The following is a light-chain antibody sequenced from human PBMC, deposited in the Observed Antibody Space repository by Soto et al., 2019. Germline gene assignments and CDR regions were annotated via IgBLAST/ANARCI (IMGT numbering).Light chain of an antibody. CDR2: KAS. CDR3: QQYYTYRT. J-gene: IGKJ1*01. CDR1: QSISTW. Sequence: DIQMTQSPSTLSAFVGDRVTITCRASQSISTWLAWYQQKPGKAPKPLIYKASSLESGVPSRFSGSGAGTEFTLTISSLQPDDSATYYCQQYYTYRTFGQGTKVEIK. V-gene: IGKV1-5*03.